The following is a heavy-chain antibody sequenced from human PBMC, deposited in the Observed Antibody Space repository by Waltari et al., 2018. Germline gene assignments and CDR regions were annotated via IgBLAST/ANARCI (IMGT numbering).Heavy chain of an antibody. Sequence: QVQLQESGPGLVKPSETLSLTCAVSGYSISSGYYLVWIRKTPGKGLEWIGSILPGGSTDSSPSLKMRVTISVDTSMSQSSLKLNSVTAADTAVYYCARRGGRGSGSSVHYFDYWGQGTLVTVSS. D-gene: IGHD3-10*01. CDR2: ILPGGST. V-gene: IGHV4-38-2*01. CDR3: ARRGGRGSGSSVHYFDY. CDR1: GYSISSGYY. J-gene: IGHJ4*02.